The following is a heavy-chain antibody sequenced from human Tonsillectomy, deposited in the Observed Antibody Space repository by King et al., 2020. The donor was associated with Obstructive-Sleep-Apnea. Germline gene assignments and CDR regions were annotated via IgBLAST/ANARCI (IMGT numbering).Heavy chain of an antibody. Sequence: VQLQESGPGLVKPPETLSLTCTVSGGSMSSYYWSWIRQSPGKGLEWIGYIHYSGSTSYNPSLKSRVTISVDMSKNQFSLNLNSVTAADTAVYYCAGDHKYQLPGLVDYYYGMDVWGQGTTVTVSS. CDR2: IHYSGST. J-gene: IGHJ6*02. CDR1: GGSMSSYY. V-gene: IGHV4-59*01. CDR3: AGDHKYQLPGLVDYYYGMDV. D-gene: IGHD2-2*01.